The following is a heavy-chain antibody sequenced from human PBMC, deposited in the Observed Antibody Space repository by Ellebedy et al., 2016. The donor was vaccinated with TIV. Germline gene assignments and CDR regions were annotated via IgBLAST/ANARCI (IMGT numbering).Heavy chain of an antibody. V-gene: IGHV1-8*01. J-gene: IGHJ6*03. CDR2: MNPNSGNK. D-gene: IGHD2-15*01. CDR3: AIIAAGPDYYYVDV. Sequence: ASVKVSXKASGYSFTSYDINWARQATGQGLEWMGWMNPNSGNKGYTQKFQGRVTMTSDTSISTAYMELSSLTSEDTAVYYCAIIAAGPDYYYVDVWGRGTTVTVSS. CDR1: GYSFTSYD.